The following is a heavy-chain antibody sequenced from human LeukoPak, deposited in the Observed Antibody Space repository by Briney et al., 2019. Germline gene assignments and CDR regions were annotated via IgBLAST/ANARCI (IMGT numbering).Heavy chain of an antibody. J-gene: IGHJ4*02. CDR3: AKMVNGDYLYFDY. Sequence: PGGSLRLSCAASGFSFSSYEMNWVRQAPGKGLEWVSAISGSGGSTYYADSVKGRFTISRDNSKNTLYLQMNSLRAEDTAVYYCAKMVNGDYLYFDYWGQGTLVTVSS. CDR1: GFSFSSYE. CDR2: ISGSGGST. D-gene: IGHD4-17*01. V-gene: IGHV3-23*01.